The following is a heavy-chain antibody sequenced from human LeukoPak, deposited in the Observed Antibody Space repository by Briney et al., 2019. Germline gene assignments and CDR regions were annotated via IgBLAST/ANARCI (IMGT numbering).Heavy chain of an antibody. J-gene: IGHJ4*02. CDR3: ARERIHYYDSSGYYYFDY. CDR1: GGSIGTGSYY. V-gene: IGHV4-61*02. Sequence: SETLSLTCTVSGGSIGTGSYYWSWIRRPAGKGLEWIGRIYTSGSSNYNPSLKSRVTISVDTSKNQFSLKLSSVTAADTAVYYCARERIHYYDSSGYYYFDYWGQGTLVTVSS. CDR2: IYTSGSS. D-gene: IGHD3-22*01.